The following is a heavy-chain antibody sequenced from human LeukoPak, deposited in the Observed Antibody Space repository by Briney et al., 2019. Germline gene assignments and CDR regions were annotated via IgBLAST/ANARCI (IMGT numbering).Heavy chain of an antibody. J-gene: IGHJ4*02. CDR2: IYYSGSTYYSGST. CDR1: GGSISSYY. CDR3: ASSLYGDYTLSHYYFDY. V-gene: IGHV4-59*01. D-gene: IGHD4-17*01. Sequence: SETLSLTCTVSGGSISSYYWTWIRQPPGKGLEWIGYIYYSGSTYYSGSTNYNPSLKSRVTISVDTSKNQFSLKLSSVTAADTAVYYCASSLYGDYTLSHYYFDYWGQGTLVTVSS.